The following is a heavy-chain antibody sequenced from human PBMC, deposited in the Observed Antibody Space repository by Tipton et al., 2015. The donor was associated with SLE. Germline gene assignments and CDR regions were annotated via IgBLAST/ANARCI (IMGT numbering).Heavy chain of an antibody. D-gene: IGHD3-10*01. CDR1: GGTFSSYA. J-gene: IGHJ5*02. Sequence: QLVQSGAEVKKPGSSVKVSCKASGGTFSSYAISWVRQAPGQGLEWMGWMNPNSGNTGYAQKFQGRVTMTRNTSISTAYMELSSVRSEDTAVYYCARGRVPRWFDPWGQGTLVTVSS. V-gene: IGHV1-8*02. CDR2: MNPNSGNT. CDR3: ARGRVPRWFDP.